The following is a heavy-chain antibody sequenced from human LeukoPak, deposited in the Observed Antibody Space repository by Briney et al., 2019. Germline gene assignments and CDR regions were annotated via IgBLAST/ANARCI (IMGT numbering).Heavy chain of an antibody. J-gene: IGHJ3*02. Sequence: SETLSLTCTVTGGSISSSSYYWGWIRQPPGKGLEWIGSIYYSGSTYYNPSLNSRVSMSVDTSKNRFSLNLNSVTAADTAVYYCARRTTGTHADAFDIWGQGTMVTVSS. CDR2: IYYSGST. V-gene: IGHV4-39*01. CDR3: ARRTTGTHADAFDI. D-gene: IGHD1-1*01. CDR1: GGSISSSSYY.